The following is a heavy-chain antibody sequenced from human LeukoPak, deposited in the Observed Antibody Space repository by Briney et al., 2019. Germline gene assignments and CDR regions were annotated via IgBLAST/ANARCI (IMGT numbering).Heavy chain of an antibody. V-gene: IGHV3-30*18. D-gene: IGHD2-21*01. CDR3: AKVGTDTTTVYSLDY. Sequence: GGSLRLSCAASGFTFSSYGMHWVRQAPGKGLEWVAVISYDGSNKYYADSVKGRFTISRDNSKNTLYLQMNSLRAEDTAVYYCAKVGTDTTTVYSLDYWGQGTLVAVSS. CDR2: ISYDGSNK. J-gene: IGHJ4*02. CDR1: GFTFSSYG.